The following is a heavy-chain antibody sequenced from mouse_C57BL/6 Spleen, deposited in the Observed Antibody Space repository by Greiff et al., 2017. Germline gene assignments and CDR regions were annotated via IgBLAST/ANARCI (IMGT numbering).Heavy chain of an antibody. CDR2: IDPENGDT. CDR3: TFITTPQQGDMDY. Sequence: VQLQQSGAELVRPGASVKLSCTASGFNFKDDYMHWVKQRPEQGLEWIGWIDPENGDTEYASKFQGKATITADTSSNTAYLQLSSLTSEDTAVYYWTFITTPQQGDMDYWGQGTSVTVSS. J-gene: IGHJ4*01. D-gene: IGHD1-1*01. CDR1: GFNFKDDY. V-gene: IGHV14-4*01.